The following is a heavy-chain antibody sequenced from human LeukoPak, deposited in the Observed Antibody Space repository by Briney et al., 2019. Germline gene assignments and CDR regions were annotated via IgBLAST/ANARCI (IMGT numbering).Heavy chain of an antibody. CDR2: ISGSGGST. CDR3: ATFIAAAAFRRGDYYYYGMDV. J-gene: IGHJ6*02. Sequence: PGGSLRLSCAASGFTFSSYAMSWVRQAPGKGLEWVSAISGSGGSTYYADSVKGRFTISRDNSKNTLYLQMNSLRAEDTAVYYCATFIAAAAFRRGDYYYYGMDVWGQGTTVTVSS. CDR1: GFTFSSYA. D-gene: IGHD6-13*01. V-gene: IGHV3-23*01.